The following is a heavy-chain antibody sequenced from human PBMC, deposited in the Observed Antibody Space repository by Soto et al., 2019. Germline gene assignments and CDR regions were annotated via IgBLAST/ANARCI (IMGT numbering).Heavy chain of an antibody. D-gene: IGHD4-17*01. CDR3: AKDQGYGDYYDYFDY. J-gene: IGHJ4*02. CDR1: GFTFSSYA. V-gene: IGHV3-23*01. Sequence: GGSLRLSCAASGFTFSSYAMSWVRQAPGKGLEWVSAISGSGGSTYYADSVKGRFTISRDNSKNTLYLQMNSLRAEDTAVYYCAKDQGYGDYYDYFDYWCQGTLVTVSS. CDR2: ISGSGGST.